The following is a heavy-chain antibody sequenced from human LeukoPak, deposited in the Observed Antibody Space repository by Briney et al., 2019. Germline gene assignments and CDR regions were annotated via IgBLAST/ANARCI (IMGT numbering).Heavy chain of an antibody. D-gene: IGHD7-27*01. Sequence: KSSGTLSLTCTVSGVSISSGGYYWSRIRQHPGKGLEWIGYIYYSGSTYYNPSLKSRVTISVDTSKNQFSLKLSSVTAADTAVYYCARVLVSGMGNYNWFDPWGQGTLVTVSS. CDR2: IYYSGST. CDR1: GVSISSGGYY. J-gene: IGHJ5*02. V-gene: IGHV4-31*03. CDR3: ARVLVSGMGNYNWFDP.